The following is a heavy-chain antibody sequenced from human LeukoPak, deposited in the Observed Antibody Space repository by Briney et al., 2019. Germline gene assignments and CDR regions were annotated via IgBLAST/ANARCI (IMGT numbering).Heavy chain of an antibody. CDR3: ARHVRTVTGGFDP. Sequence: SETLSLTCTVSGGSTINYHWRWIRQPPGRGLEWIGYIYYSGSTNYNPSLKSRVTISVDTSKNQFSLKLSSVTAADTAVYYCARHVRTVTGGFDPWGQGTLVTVSS. CDR2: IYYSGST. CDR1: GGSTINYH. V-gene: IGHV4-59*08. D-gene: IGHD4-17*01. J-gene: IGHJ5*02.